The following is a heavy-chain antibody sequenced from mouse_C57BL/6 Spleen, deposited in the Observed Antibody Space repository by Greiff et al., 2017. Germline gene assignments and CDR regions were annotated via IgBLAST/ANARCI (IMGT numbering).Heavy chain of an antibody. D-gene: IGHD2-1*01. Sequence: VQLQQSGPELVKPGASVKMSCKASGYTFTDYNMHWVKQSHGKSLEWIGYINPNNGGTSYNQKFKGKATLTVNKSSSTAYMELRSLTSEDSAVYYCATYGNWRDGYFDVWGTGTTVTVSS. CDR3: ATYGNWRDGYFDV. V-gene: IGHV1-22*01. CDR1: GYTFTDYN. J-gene: IGHJ1*03. CDR2: INPNNGGT.